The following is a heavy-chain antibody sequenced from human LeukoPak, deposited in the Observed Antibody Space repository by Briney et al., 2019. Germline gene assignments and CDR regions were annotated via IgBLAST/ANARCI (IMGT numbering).Heavy chain of an antibody. D-gene: IGHD3-22*01. CDR3: ARDTTPPFWYDSSGYYSDY. CDR2: ISWNSGNI. Sequence: GRSLRLSCAGSGFTFDDYAMHWVRQTPGKGLEWVSGISWNSGNIAYADFVGGRFTISRDNAKNSLSLQMNSLSDEDTAVYYCARDTTPPFWYDSSGYYSDYWGQGTPVTVSS. CDR1: GFTFDDYA. J-gene: IGHJ4*02. V-gene: IGHV3-9*01.